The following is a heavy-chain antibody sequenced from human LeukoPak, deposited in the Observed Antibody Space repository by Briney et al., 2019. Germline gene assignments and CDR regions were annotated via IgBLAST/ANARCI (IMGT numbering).Heavy chain of an antibody. CDR1: GGSISNYY. V-gene: IGHV4-4*07. D-gene: IGHD6-13*01. CDR3: ARSSRVAGGHYYFDY. J-gene: IGHJ4*02. CDR2: IYTGGGT. Sequence: SSETLSLTCTVSGGSISNYYWSWIRQPAGKGLEWIGRIYTGGGTNYNPSLKSRVTMSVSKNHFSLKLSSVTAADTAVYHCARSSRVAGGHYYFDYWGQGTLVTVSS.